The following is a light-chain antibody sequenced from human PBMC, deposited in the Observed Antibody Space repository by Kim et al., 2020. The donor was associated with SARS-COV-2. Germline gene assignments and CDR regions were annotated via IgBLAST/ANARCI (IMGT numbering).Light chain of an antibody. CDR3: SSYTSSNTHV. J-gene: IGLJ1*01. V-gene: IGLV2-14*04. Sequence: GQSITISCTGTSSDVGGYNYVAWYQQYPGKTPKLMIYDVSGRPSGVSNRFSGSKSGNTASLTISGLQAEDEADYYCSSYTSSNTHVFGTGTKVTVL. CDR2: DVS. CDR1: SSDVGGYNY.